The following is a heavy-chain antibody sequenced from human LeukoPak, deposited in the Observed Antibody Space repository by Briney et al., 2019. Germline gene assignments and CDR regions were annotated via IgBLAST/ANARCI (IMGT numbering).Heavy chain of an antibody. J-gene: IGHJ4*02. D-gene: IGHD3-22*01. V-gene: IGHV3-74*01. CDR2: INSDGSST. CDR1: GFTFSSYW. Sequence: GGSLRLSCAASGFTFSSYWMHWVRQAPGKGLVWVSRINSDGSSTSYADSVKGRFTISRDNAKDTLYLQMNSLRAEDTAVYYCARSPYYYDSSGYLPYWGQGTLVTVSS. CDR3: ARSPYYYDSSGYLPY.